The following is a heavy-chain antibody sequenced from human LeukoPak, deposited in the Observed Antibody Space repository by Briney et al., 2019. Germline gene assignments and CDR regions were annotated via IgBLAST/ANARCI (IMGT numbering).Heavy chain of an antibody. CDR1: GFTFRSYW. CDR2: IKQDGSEK. CDR3: ARGVPIISRMDV. J-gene: IGHJ6*02. V-gene: IGHV3-7*05. D-gene: IGHD2/OR15-2a*01. Sequence: PGGSLRLSCAASGFTFRSYWMSWVRQAPGKGLEWVANIKQDGSEKYYVDPVKGRFTISRDNGKNSLYLQMNSLRAEDTAVYYCARGVPIISRMDVWGQGTTVTVSS.